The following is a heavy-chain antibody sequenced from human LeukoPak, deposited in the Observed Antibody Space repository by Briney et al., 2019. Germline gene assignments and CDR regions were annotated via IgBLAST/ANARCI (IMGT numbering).Heavy chain of an antibody. Sequence: PSETLSLTCTVSGGSISSSSYYWGWIRQPPGKGLEWIGSIYYSGSTYYNPSLKSRVTISVDTSKNQFSLKLSSVTAADTAVYYCASKTGYSSGYLDYWGQGTLVTVSS. CDR3: ASKTGYSSGYLDY. CDR1: GGSISSSSYY. CDR2: IYYSGST. V-gene: IGHV4-39*01. J-gene: IGHJ4*02. D-gene: IGHD6-19*01.